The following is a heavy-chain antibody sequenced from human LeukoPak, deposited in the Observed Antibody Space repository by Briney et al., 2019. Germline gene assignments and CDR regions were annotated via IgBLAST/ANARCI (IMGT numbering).Heavy chain of an antibody. V-gene: IGHV4-59*01. CDR3: ARELTGGWYGDFHN. CDR2: IYYSGST. J-gene: IGHJ1*01. CDR1: GGSITAYF. Sequence: SETLSLTRTVPGGSITAYFWCWIRQPPGKGLEWIGYIYYSGSTNYNPSLKSRVTISVDTSKNQFSLKLSSVTAAATAGYYCARELTGGWYGDFHNWGQGTLVTVSS. D-gene: IGHD6-19*01.